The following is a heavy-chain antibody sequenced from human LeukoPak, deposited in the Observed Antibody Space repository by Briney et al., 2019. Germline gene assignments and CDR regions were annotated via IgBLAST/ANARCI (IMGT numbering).Heavy chain of an antibody. Sequence: GESLRLSCAASGFTFSNYWMSWVRQAPGRGLEWVANIKQDGSETYYVDSVKGRFTISRDNAKNLLFLQMNSLTAEDTAVYYCARKGGTRGPLNYWGQGTLVTVSS. CDR3: ARKGGTRGPLNY. V-gene: IGHV3-7*01. D-gene: IGHD2-8*01. J-gene: IGHJ4*02. CDR1: GFTFSNYW. CDR2: IKQDGSET.